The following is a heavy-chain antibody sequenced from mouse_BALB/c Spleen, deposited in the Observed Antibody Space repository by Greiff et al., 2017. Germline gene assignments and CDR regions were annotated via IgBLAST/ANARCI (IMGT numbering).Heavy chain of an antibody. CDR2: ISSGGST. Sequence: EVKLMEPGGGLVKPGGSLKLPCAASGSTFSSYAMTGVRQTPEKRLEWVASISSGGSTYYPDSVKGRFTISRDNARNILYLQMSSMRSEDTAMYYCARGGDRFDYWGQGTTLTVSS. J-gene: IGHJ2*01. CDR1: GSTFSSYA. D-gene: IGHD3-3*01. V-gene: IGHV5-6-5*01. CDR3: ARGGDRFDY.